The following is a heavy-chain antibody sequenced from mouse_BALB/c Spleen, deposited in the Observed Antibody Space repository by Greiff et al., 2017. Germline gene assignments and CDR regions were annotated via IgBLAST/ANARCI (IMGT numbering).Heavy chain of an antibody. D-gene: IGHD6-1*01. CDR3: TPSPWFAY. Sequence: EVKLMESGGGLVQPGGSMKLSCVASGFTFSNYWMNWVRQSPEKGLEWVAEIRLKSNNYATHYAESVKGRFTISRDDSKSSVYLQMNNLRAEDTGIYYCTPSPWFAYWGQGTLVTVSA. J-gene: IGHJ3*01. CDR2: IRLKSNNYAT. CDR1: GFTFSNYW. V-gene: IGHV6-6*02.